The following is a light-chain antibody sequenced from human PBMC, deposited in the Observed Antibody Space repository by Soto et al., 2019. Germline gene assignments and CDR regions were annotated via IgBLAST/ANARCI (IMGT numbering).Light chain of an antibody. J-gene: IGKJ4*01. CDR3: QQYGSSPLT. V-gene: IGKV3-20*01. CDR2: GAS. Sequence: EIVLTQSPATLSVSPGARAPLSCRASRSVGTFLAWYQQKPGQAPRLLIYGASSRATVIPDRFSGSGSRTDFTLTISRLEPEDFAVYWCQQYGSSPLTFGGGTKVDIK. CDR1: RSVGTF.